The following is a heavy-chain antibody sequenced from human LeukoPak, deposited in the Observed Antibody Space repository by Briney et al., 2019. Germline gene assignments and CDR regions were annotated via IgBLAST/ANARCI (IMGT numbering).Heavy chain of an antibody. D-gene: IGHD3-16*01. V-gene: IGHV4-34*01. Sequence: SETLSLTCAVYGGSFSGYYWSWIRQPPGKGLEWIGEINHSGSTNYNPSLKSRVTISVDTSKNQFSLKLSSVTAADTAVYYCARAGSRIMITFYGMDVWGQGTTVTVSS. J-gene: IGHJ6*02. CDR1: GGSFSGYY. CDR3: ARAGSRIMITFYGMDV. CDR2: INHSGST.